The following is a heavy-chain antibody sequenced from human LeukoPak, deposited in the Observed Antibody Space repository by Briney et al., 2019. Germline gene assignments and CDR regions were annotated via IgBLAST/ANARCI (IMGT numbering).Heavy chain of an antibody. Sequence: ASVKVSCKASGYTFTGYYMHRVRQAPGQGLEWMGWINPNSGGTNYAQKFQGRVTMTRDTSISTAYMELSRLRSDDTAVYYCARGYGSRDYGMDVWGQGTTVTVSS. J-gene: IGHJ6*02. D-gene: IGHD6-13*01. CDR2: INPNSGGT. V-gene: IGHV1-2*02. CDR3: ARGYGSRDYGMDV. CDR1: GYTFTGYY.